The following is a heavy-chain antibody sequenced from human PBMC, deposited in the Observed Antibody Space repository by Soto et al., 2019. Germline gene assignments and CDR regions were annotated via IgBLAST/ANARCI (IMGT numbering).Heavy chain of an antibody. V-gene: IGHV1-46*01. CDR1: GYNFTSYF. J-gene: IGHJ4*02. CDR3: ARDLTGGPTYYDFWSGYSPVDY. D-gene: IGHD3-3*01. Sequence: ASVKVSCKASGYNFTSYFMHWVRQAPGQGLEWMGIIDPSGGSTSYAQKFQGRVSMTRDTSTSTVYVDLSSLRSEDTAVYYCARDLTGGPTYYDFWSGYSPVDYWGLGTLVTVSS. CDR2: IDPSGGST.